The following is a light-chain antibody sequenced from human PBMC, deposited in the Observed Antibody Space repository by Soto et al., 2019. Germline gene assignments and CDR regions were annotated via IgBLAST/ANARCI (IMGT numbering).Light chain of an antibody. CDR3: QQYYNWWT. J-gene: IGKJ1*01. CDR1: QSVSSS. Sequence: EIVMTQSPATLSVSPGERATLSCRASQSVSSSLAWYQQKPGQAPRLLIYGTSTRATGIPARFSGSGSGTEFTLTISSLQDEDFAVYYCQQYYNWWTFGQGTKVEIK. CDR2: GTS. V-gene: IGKV3-15*01.